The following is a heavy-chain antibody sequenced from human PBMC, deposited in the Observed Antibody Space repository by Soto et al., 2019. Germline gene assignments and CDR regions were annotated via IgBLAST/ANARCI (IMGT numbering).Heavy chain of an antibody. J-gene: IGHJ4*02. V-gene: IGHV2-5*02. CDR3: AHVFNSNSGRYRYFDY. Sequence: QITLTESGPTLVNPTQTLTLTCTFSGFSLTTGGVGVGWIRQPPGKALEWLALIYWDDDKRYSPSLKSRLTITTDTSKNQVVLTLTNMDPVDTSTFYCAHVFNSNSGRYRYFDYWGQGTLVTVSS. CDR2: IYWDDDK. D-gene: IGHD3-16*02. CDR1: GFSLTTGGVG.